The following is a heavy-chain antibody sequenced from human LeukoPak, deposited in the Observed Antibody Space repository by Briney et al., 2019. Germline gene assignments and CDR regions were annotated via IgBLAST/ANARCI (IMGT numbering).Heavy chain of an antibody. CDR1: GFTFSTYS. D-gene: IGHD4-11*01. CDR2: ISSSSSYI. V-gene: IGHV3-21*04. CDR3: ARDRPNSNYPAGAFDI. J-gene: IGHJ3*02. Sequence: GGSLRLSCAASGFTFSTYSMNWVRQAPGKGLEWVSSISSSSSYIYYADSVKGRFTISRDNSKNTLYLQMNSLRAEDTAVYYCARDRPNSNYPAGAFDIWGQGTMVTVSS.